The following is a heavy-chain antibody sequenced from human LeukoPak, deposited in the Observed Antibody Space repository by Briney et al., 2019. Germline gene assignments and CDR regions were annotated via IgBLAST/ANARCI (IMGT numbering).Heavy chain of an antibody. CDR3: ARVGAYYGVQIGVIDY. CDR1: GGTFSSYA. V-gene: IGHV1-69*04. CDR2: IIPILGIA. Sequence: SVKVSCKASGGTFSSYAISWVRQAPGQGLEWMGRIIPILGIANYAQKFQGRVTITSDKSTSTAYMELSSLRSEDTAVYYCARVGAYYGVQIGVIDYWGQGTLVTVSS. J-gene: IGHJ4*02. D-gene: IGHD3-10*01.